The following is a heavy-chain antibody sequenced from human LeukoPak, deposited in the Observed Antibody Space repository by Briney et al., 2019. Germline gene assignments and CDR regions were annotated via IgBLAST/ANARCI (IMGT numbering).Heavy chain of an antibody. CDR1: GGSISSGNYY. J-gene: IGHJ6*03. D-gene: IGHD2-15*01. CDR2: IYTSGST. CDR3: ARVQLNSRWGYQTQYYYYMDV. Sequence: PSETLSLTCTVSGGSISSGNYYWSWIRQPAGKGLEWIGRIYTSGSTNYNPSLKSRVTISVDTSKNQFSLKLSSVTAADTAVYYCARVQLNSRWGYQTQYYYYMDVWGKGTTVTISS. V-gene: IGHV4-61*02.